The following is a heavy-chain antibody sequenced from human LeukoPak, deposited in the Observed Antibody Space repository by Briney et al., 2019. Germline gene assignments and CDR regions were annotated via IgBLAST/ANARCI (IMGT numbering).Heavy chain of an antibody. D-gene: IGHD2-15*01. V-gene: IGHV3-33*01. CDR1: GFGFSSYG. J-gene: IGHJ4*02. CDR2: IWYDGSNK. CDR3: ARLYTSPVVGIRYYFDY. Sequence: PGESLRLSCAASGFGFSSYGMHWVRQAPGKGLKWVAIIWYDGSNKYYGDSVKGRFTISRDNFKNTLYLQMNSLRAEDTAVYYCARLYTSPVVGIRYYFDYWGQGTLVTVSS.